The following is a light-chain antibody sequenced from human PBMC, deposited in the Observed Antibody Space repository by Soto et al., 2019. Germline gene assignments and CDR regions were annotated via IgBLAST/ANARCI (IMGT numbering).Light chain of an antibody. J-gene: IGKJ2*01. CDR3: QQYGSSGYT. V-gene: IGKV3-20*01. CDR2: GAS. Sequence: EIVLTQSPGTLSLSPGERATLSCRASQSVSSSYLAWYQQKPGQAPRRLIYGASSRATGIPDRFSGSGSGTDLTLTISRLEPEDFAVYYCQQYGSSGYTFGQGTKLEI. CDR1: QSVSSSY.